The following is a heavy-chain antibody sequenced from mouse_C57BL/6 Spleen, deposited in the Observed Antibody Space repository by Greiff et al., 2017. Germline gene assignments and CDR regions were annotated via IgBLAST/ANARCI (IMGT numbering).Heavy chain of an antibody. CDR2: IYPGGGDT. Sequence: QVQLQQSGPELVKPGASVKISCKASGYAFSSSWMNWVKQRPGKGLEWIGRIYPGGGDTNYNGKFKGKATLTAAKSSSTAYMQLSSLKAENSAVDFCARLVGRGYIDVWGKGTAVTVSS. CDR3: ARLVGRGYIDV. D-gene: IGHD1-1*02. J-gene: IGHJ1*03. CDR1: GYAFSSSW. V-gene: IGHV1-82*01.